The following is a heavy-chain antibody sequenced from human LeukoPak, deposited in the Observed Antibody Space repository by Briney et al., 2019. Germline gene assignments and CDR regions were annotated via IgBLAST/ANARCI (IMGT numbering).Heavy chain of an antibody. J-gene: IGHJ4*02. Sequence: GESLKISCKGSGYSFTSYWIAWVRQMPGEGLEWMGTIYPGDSKIRYRPPFQGQVIISADRSISTAYLQWSSLKASDTAMYYCARLKAGGVAAPFDYWGQGTLVTVSS. CDR3: ARLKAGGVAAPFDY. V-gene: IGHV5-51*01. CDR1: GYSFTSYW. CDR2: IYPGDSKI. D-gene: IGHD2-15*01.